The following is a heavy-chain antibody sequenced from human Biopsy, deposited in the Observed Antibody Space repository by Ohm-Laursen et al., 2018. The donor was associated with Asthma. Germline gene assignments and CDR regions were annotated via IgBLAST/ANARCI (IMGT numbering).Heavy chain of an antibody. CDR1: GFSFSEFV. Sequence: RSLRLSCSASGFSFSEFVMHWVRQAPGKGLEWVAVISYDGSTKYYADSVKGRFTISRDNSKNTLYLQMSSLGAEDTAVYYCASQSSGPDFWSGYYYFDYWGQGTLVTVSS. J-gene: IGHJ4*02. CDR2: ISYDGSTK. V-gene: IGHV3-30*03. D-gene: IGHD3-3*01. CDR3: ASQSSGPDFWSGYYYFDY.